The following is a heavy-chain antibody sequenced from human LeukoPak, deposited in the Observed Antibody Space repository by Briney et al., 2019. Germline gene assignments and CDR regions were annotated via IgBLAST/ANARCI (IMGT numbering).Heavy chain of an antibody. Sequence: PGGSLRLSCAASGFTFSDYYMTWIRQAPGKGLEWVSYISSSSSYTNYADSVKGRFTISRDNAKNSLYLQMNSLRAEDTAVYYCARIGGFGELSWGQGILVTVSS. J-gene: IGHJ5*02. CDR3: ARIGGFGELS. CDR2: ISSSSSYT. D-gene: IGHD3-10*01. CDR1: GFTFSDYY. V-gene: IGHV3-11*03.